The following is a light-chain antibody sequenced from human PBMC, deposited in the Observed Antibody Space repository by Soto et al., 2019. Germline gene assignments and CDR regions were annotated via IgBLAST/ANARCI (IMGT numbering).Light chain of an antibody. CDR2: AAF. CDR1: QSIANY. J-gene: IGKJ4*01. V-gene: IGKV1-39*01. CDR3: QQTYSIPLS. Sequence: DIPMTQSPSSLSASVGDRVTITCRTSQSIANYLNWYQQKPGKAPKLLIYAAFSLQSGVPSRFSGSASGTDYTLTISSLQPEDFATYYCQQTYSIPLSFGGGTKVQIK.